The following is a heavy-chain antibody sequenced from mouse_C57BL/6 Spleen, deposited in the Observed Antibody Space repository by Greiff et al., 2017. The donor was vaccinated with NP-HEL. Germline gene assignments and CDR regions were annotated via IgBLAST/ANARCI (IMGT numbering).Heavy chain of an antibody. CDR2: IDPSDSYT. Sequence: QVQLQQPGAELVKPGASVKLSCKASGYTFTSYWMQWVKQRPGQGLEWIGEIDPSDSYTNYNQKFKGKATLTVDTSSSTANMQLSSLTSEDSAVYYCARGGYGSSYRYFDDWGTGTTVTVSS. V-gene: IGHV1-50*01. CDR1: GYTFTSYW. J-gene: IGHJ1*03. CDR3: ARGGYGSSYRYFDD. D-gene: IGHD1-1*01.